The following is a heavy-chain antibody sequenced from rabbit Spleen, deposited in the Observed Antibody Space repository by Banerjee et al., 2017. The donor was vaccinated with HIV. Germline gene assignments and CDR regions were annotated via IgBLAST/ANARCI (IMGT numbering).Heavy chain of an antibody. Sequence: QQQLEESGGGLVKPGGTLTLTCTASGFSLASYHMCWVRQAPGKGLEWIACINGGTDGTKYYANWATGRFTISRTSSTTVTLQVTRLTAADTATYFCARYVTGSGDMSLWGPGTLVTVS. V-gene: IGHV1S45*01. CDR3: ARYVTGSGDMSL. J-gene: IGHJ4*01. CDR2: INGGTDGTK. D-gene: IGHD1-1*01. CDR1: GFSLASYH.